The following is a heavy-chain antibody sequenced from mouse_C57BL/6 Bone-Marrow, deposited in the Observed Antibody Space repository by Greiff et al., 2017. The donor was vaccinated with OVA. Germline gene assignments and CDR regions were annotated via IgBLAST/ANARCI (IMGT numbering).Heavy chain of an antibody. CDR3: APLLPFAY. J-gene: IGHJ3*01. Sequence: QVQLKESGAELARPGASVKLSCKASGYTFTSYGISWVKQRTGQGLEWIGEIYPRSGNTYYNEKFKGQATLTADKSSSTAYMELRSLTSEDSAVYFCAPLLPFAYWGQGTLVTVSA. V-gene: IGHV1-81*01. CDR1: GYTFTSYG. D-gene: IGHD1-1*01. CDR2: IYPRSGNT.